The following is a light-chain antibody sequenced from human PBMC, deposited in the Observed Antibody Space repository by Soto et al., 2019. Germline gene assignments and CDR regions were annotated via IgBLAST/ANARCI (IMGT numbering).Light chain of an antibody. CDR1: SSDVGGYDF. CDR3: SSYTSSNSLV. V-gene: IGLV2-14*03. Sequence: QSDLTQPAYVSGSPGQSITISCTGTSSDVGGYDFVSWYQQHPGKAPKLMIYDVSNRPSGVSNRLSGSKSGNTASLTISGLQAEDEADYYCSSYTSSNSLVFGTGTKVTVL. J-gene: IGLJ1*01. CDR2: DVS.